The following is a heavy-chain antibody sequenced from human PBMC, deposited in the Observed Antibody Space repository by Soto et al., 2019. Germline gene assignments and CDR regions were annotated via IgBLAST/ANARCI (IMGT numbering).Heavy chain of an antibody. J-gene: IGHJ4*02. CDR3: ARDGIAAAADC. CDR2: IYTSGST. D-gene: IGHD6-13*01. V-gene: IGHV4-4*07. Sequence: ESLGLTCTVSGGSISSYYWSWIRQPAGKGLEWIGRIYTSGSTNYNPSLKSRVTMSLDTSKNQFSLKLSSVTAADTAVYYCARDGIAAAADCWGQGTPVTVSS. CDR1: GGSISSYY.